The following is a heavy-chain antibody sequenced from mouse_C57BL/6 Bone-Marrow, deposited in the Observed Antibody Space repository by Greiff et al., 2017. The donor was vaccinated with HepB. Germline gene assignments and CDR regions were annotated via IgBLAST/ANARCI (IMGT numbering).Heavy chain of an antibody. Sequence: EVKLEESGPGLAKPSQTLSLTCSVTGYSITSDYWNWIRKFPGNKLEYMGYISYSGSTYYNPSLKSRISITRDTSKNQYYLQLNSVTTEDTATYYCARSPHYYGSSSGLWYFDVWGTGTTVTVSS. V-gene: IGHV3-8*01. CDR1: GYSITSDY. D-gene: IGHD1-1*01. J-gene: IGHJ1*03. CDR3: ARSPHYYGSSSGLWYFDV. CDR2: ISYSGST.